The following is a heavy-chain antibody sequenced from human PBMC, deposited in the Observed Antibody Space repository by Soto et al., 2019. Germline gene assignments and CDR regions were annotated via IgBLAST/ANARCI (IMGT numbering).Heavy chain of an antibody. CDR3: ARGVVVAATPEYYYGMDV. CDR1: GGSISSGGYY. V-gene: IGHV4-31*03. Sequence: SETLSLTCTVSGGSISSGGYYWSWIRQHPGKGLEWIGYIYYSGSTYYNPSLKSRVTISVDTSKNQFYLKLSSVTAADTAVYYCARGVVVAATPEYYYGMDVWGQGTTVTVSS. D-gene: IGHD2-15*01. CDR2: IYYSGST. J-gene: IGHJ6*02.